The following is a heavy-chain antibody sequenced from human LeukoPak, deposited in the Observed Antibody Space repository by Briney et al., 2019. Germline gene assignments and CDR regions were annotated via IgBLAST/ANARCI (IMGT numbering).Heavy chain of an antibody. V-gene: IGHV3-23*01. CDR2: ISGSGGST. Sequence: GGSLRLSCAASGFTFSSYAMSWVRQAPGQGLEWVSAISGSGGSTYYADSVKGRFTISRDNSKNTLYLQMNSLRAEDTAVYYCAKDGLRGSPFRGFDYWGQGTLVTVSS. CDR1: GFTFSSYA. D-gene: IGHD3-16*01. J-gene: IGHJ4*02. CDR3: AKDGLRGSPFRGFDY.